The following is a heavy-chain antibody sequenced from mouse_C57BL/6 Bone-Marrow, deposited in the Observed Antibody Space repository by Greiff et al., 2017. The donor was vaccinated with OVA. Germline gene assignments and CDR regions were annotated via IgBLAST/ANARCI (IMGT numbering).Heavy chain of an antibody. D-gene: IGHD4-1*01. CDR3: AYGLGPFAY. CDR1: GYTFTDYY. Sequence: EVQLQQSGPELVKPGASVKISCKASGYTFTDYYMNWVKQSHGKSLEWIGDINPNNGGTSYNQKFKGKATLTVDKSSSTAYMELRSLTSEDSAVYYWAYGLGPFAYWGQGTLVTVSA. CDR2: INPNNGGT. V-gene: IGHV1-26*01. J-gene: IGHJ3*01.